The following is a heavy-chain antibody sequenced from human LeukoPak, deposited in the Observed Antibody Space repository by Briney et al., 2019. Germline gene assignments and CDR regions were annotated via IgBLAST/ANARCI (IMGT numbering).Heavy chain of an antibody. V-gene: IGHV2-26*01. J-gene: IGHJ5*02. CDR1: GFSLSNARMG. D-gene: IGHD3-9*01. CDR2: IFSNDEK. CDR3: ARILGYYDILTGYQYNWFDP. Sequence: ESGPTLVNPTETLTLTCTVSGFSLSNARMGVSWIRQPPGKALEWLAHIFSNDEKSYSTSLKSRLTISKDTSKSQVVPTMTNMDPVDTATYYCARILGYYDILTGYQYNWFDPWGQGTLVTVSS.